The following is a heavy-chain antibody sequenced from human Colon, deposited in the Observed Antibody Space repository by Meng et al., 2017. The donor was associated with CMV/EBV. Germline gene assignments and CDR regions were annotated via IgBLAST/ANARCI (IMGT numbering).Heavy chain of an antibody. CDR1: GITFSSYV. V-gene: IGHV3-48*03. Sequence: GGSLRLSCAASGITFSSYVMTWVRQAPGKGLEWVSYISSSGSTIYYADSVKGRFTISRDNAKNSLYLQMNSLRAEDTAVYYCARDADIVVVVAATPFDYWGQGTLVTVSS. CDR3: ARDADIVVVVAATPFDY. J-gene: IGHJ4*02. CDR2: ISSSGSTI. D-gene: IGHD2-15*01.